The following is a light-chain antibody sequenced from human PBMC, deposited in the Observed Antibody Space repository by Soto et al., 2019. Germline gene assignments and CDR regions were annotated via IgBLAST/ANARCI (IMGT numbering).Light chain of an antibody. Sequence: DIQMTQSPSSLSASIGDRVTITCRASQSISNYLNWYQQKPGDAPKILIYAASTLQSGVPSRFSGSGSGTDFTLTISSLHPEDFATYYCQQTFNVPRTFGQGTKVDIK. V-gene: IGKV1-39*01. CDR3: QQTFNVPRT. J-gene: IGKJ2*02. CDR2: AAS. CDR1: QSISNY.